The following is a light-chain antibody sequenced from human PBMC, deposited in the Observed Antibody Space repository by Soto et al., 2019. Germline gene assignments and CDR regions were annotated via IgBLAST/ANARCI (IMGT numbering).Light chain of an antibody. CDR2: ATS. CDR3: QQYGSSQYT. CDR1: QSVSSN. V-gene: IGKV3-15*01. Sequence: EIVMTQSPATLSVSPGERASLSCRASQSVSSNLAWYQQKPGQTPRLLIYATSTRATGIPARFSGSGSGTDFTLTISRLEPEDFAIYYCQQYGSSQYTFGQGTKVDIK. J-gene: IGKJ2*01.